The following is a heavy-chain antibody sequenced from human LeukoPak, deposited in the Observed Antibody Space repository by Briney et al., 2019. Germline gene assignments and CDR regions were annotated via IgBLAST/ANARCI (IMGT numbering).Heavy chain of an antibody. CDR2: INSAASST. Sequence: PGGSLRLSCAASGFTFSSYWMHWVRQAPGRGLVWVSHINSAASSTTYTDSVKGRFTISRDNAKNTLYLQMNSLRAEDTAVYYCARDRGLTFDYWGQGTLVTVSS. CDR3: ARDRGLTFDY. CDR1: GFTFSSYW. V-gene: IGHV3-74*01. D-gene: IGHD3-9*01. J-gene: IGHJ4*02.